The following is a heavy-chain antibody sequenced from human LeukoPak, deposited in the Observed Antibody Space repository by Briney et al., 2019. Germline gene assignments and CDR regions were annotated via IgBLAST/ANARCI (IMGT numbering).Heavy chain of an antibody. V-gene: IGHV4-59*01. D-gene: IGHD3-3*01. J-gene: IGHJ4*02. CDR1: GGTISSYY. CDR2: IYYSGST. Sequence: SETLSLTCTVSGGTISSYYWSWIRQPPGKGLEWIGYIYYSGSTNYNPSLKSRVTISVDTSKNQSSLKLSSVTAADTAVYYCARAHYDFWSGYFGYWGQGTLVTVYS. CDR3: ARAHYDFWSGYFGY.